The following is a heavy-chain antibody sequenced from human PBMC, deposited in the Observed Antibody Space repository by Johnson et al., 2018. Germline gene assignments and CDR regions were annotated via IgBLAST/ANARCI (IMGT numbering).Heavy chain of an antibody. CDR2: ISSRSSYI. Sequence: VQLVQSGGGLVKPGGSLRLSCAASGFTFSSYSMNWVRQAPGKGLEWVSSISSRSSYIYYADSVKGRFTISRDNAKNSLYLQMNSLRAEDTAVYYCARDRYYYDSSTYAFEIWGQGTMVTVSS. CDR3: ARDRYYYDSSTYAFEI. V-gene: IGHV3-21*01. D-gene: IGHD3-22*01. CDR1: GFTFSSYS. J-gene: IGHJ3*02.